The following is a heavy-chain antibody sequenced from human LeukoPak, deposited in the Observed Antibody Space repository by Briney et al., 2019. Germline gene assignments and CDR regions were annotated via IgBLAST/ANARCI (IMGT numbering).Heavy chain of an antibody. CDR2: MNPNSGNT. CDR3: ARGPNKYDGGNSGSAWFDP. J-gene: IGHJ5*02. Sequence: ASVKVSCKASGYTFTRYDINWVRQATGLGPEWMGWMNPNSGNTGYAQKFQGRVTMTRNTSISTAYLELSSLTSEDTAVYYCARGPNKYDGGNSGSAWFDPWGQGSLVTVSS. V-gene: IGHV1-8*01. D-gene: IGHD4-23*01. CDR1: GYTFTRYD.